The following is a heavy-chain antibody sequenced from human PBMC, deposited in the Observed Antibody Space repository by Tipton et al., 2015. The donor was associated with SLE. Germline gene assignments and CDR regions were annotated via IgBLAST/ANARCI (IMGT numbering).Heavy chain of an antibody. CDR2: IYHGGST. D-gene: IGHD3-22*01. V-gene: IGHV4-38-2*02. J-gene: IGHJ4*02. CDR3: ARDLGRYYDSSGYSPPGY. Sequence: TLSLTCTVSGYSISSGYCWGWIRQPPGKGLEWIGSIYHGGSTYYNPSLKSRVTISVDTSKNQFSLKLSSVTAADTAVYYCARDLGRYYDSSGYSPPGYWGQGTLVTVSS. CDR1: GYSISSGYC.